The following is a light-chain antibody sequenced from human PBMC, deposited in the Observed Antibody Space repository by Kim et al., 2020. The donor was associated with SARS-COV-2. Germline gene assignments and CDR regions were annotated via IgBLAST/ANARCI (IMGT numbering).Light chain of an antibody. Sequence: PGKTARITCGGTSIGSKSVHRYQQKPGQAPVLVISYDSVRPSGIPERFSGSNSGNTATLTISRVEAGDEADYYCQVWDSSSDHRVVFGGGTKVTVL. V-gene: IGLV3-21*04. J-gene: IGLJ2*01. CDR2: YDS. CDR1: SIGSKS. CDR3: QVWDSSSDHRVV.